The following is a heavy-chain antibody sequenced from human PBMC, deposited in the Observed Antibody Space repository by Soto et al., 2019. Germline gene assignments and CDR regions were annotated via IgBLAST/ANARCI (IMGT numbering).Heavy chain of an antibody. CDR2: INPNSGGT. D-gene: IGHD5-12*01. CDR1: GYTFTAYY. CDR3: ARGGGRGYNELDP. J-gene: IGHJ5*02. V-gene: IGHV1-2*02. Sequence: QVQLVQSGAEVKKPGASVKVSCKASGYTFTAYYMHWVRQAPGQGLEWMGWINPNSGGTYHAQNFQGRVTMTRDTSTTTAYMELASLRSDDTAVYYCARGGGRGYNELDPRGHGTLVIVSS.